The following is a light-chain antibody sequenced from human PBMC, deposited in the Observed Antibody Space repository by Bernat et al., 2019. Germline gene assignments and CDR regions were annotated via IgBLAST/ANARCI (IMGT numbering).Light chain of an antibody. CDR3: MQALQTPLT. J-gene: IGKJ4*01. V-gene: IGKV2-28*01. Sequence: DIVMTQSPLSLPVTPGEPASISCRSSQSLLHGNGYNYLDWYLQKPGQSPQFLIYLGSNRASGVPDRFSGSGSGTDFTLKISRVEAEEVGVYYCMQALQTPLTFGGGTKVEIK. CDR1: QSLLHGNGYNY. CDR2: LGS.